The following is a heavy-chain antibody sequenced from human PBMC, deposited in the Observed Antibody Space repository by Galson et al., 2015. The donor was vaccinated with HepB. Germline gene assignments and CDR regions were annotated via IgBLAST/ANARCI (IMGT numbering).Heavy chain of an antibody. CDR2: VGPEDGET. CDR1: GYTFTSYD. V-gene: IGHV1-69-2*01. Sequence: VKVSCKASGYTFTSYDINWVRQATGQGLEWMGLVGPEDGETIYAEKFQGRVTITADTSTDTAYMELSSLRSEDTAVYYCATLPPYCSGGSCYSGLGVWGQGTLVTVSS. J-gene: IGHJ4*02. D-gene: IGHD2-15*01. CDR3: ATLPPYCSGGSCYSGLGV.